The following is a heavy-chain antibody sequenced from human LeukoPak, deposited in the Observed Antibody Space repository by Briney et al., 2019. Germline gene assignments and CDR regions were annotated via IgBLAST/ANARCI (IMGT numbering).Heavy chain of an antibody. Sequence: RPGGSLRLSCAASGFTFSSYAMSWVPPAPGKGLEWVSTISGSGGSTYYADSVKGRFTISRDNSKNTLYLQMSSLRAEDTAVYYCAKEGPMGSSWYVFDYWGQGTLVTVSS. V-gene: IGHV3-23*01. J-gene: IGHJ4*02. CDR2: ISGSGGST. CDR1: GFTFSSYA. CDR3: AKEGPMGSSWYVFDY. D-gene: IGHD6-13*01.